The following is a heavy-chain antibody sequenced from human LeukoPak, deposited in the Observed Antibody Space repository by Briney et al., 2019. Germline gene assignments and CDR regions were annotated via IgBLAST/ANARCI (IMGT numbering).Heavy chain of an antibody. Sequence: GGSLRLSCAASGFTFSSYWMSWVRQAPGKGLEWVANIKEDGSERYYVDSVKGRFTISRDNAKNSLYLQMNSLRAEDTAVYYCARDDTYSGSYYDYWGQGTLVTVSS. J-gene: IGHJ4*02. CDR2: IKEDGSER. CDR3: ARDDTYSGSYYDY. D-gene: IGHD1-26*01. CDR1: GFTFSSYW. V-gene: IGHV3-7*01.